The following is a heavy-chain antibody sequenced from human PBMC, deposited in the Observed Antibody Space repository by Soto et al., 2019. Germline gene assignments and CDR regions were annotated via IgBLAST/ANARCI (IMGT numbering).Heavy chain of an antibody. V-gene: IGHV3-7*03. CDR3: ARYLAHWGNYGMDV. Sequence: EVQLVESGGALVQPGGSMRLSCVGSGFTFSDYWMSWVRQAPGMGPEWVANIKQDGTTKYSVDSTNCRFTISRDNAKNSLFLQINSLRPDDTAVYYCARYLAHWGNYGMDVWGQGTTVTVSS. CDR1: GFTFSDYW. D-gene: IGHD3-9*01. J-gene: IGHJ6*02. CDR2: IKQDGTTK.